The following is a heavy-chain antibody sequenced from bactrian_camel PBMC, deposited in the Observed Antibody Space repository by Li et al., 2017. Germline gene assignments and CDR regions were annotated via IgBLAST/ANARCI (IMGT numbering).Heavy chain of an antibody. CDR2: ISSRALST. V-gene: IGHV3S40*01. Sequence: DVQLVESGGGLVQPGGSLRLSCAASGFAFSSAGIGMSWVRQAPGKGLEWVSSISSRALSTYYADSVKGRFTISRDNANNALYLQLNSLQTEDTAVYYCASNFEAYTGIIGYWGQGTQVTVS. J-gene: IGHJ4*01. CDR3: ASNFEAYTGIIGY. CDR1: GFAFSSAG. D-gene: IGHD2*01.